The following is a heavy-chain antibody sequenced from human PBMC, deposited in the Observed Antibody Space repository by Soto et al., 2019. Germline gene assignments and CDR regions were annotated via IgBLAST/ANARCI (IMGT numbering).Heavy chain of an antibody. J-gene: IGHJ4*01. CDR1: GGSISGSA. V-gene: IGHV4-34*01. Sequence: FVTLSLTWTVDGGSISGSAWPCISQPPGEGLEWIGEIHHSGNTNYTPSLKSRVTISLDMSKNQFSLKLRSVTAADTAVYYCARGFHSSALFSRYTKFDNWGHGTLVTVSS. D-gene: IGHD6-6*01. CDR3: ARGFHSSALFSRYTKFDN. CDR2: IHHSGNT.